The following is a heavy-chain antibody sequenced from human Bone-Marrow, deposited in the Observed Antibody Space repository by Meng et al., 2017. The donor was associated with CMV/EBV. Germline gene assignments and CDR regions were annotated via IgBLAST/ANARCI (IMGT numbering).Heavy chain of an antibody. Sequence: GESLKISCAASGFTFRSYVMHWVRQAPGRGLEWVTVVSYDGRHQYYADSVNGRFTISRDNSRNTLYLQMNNLRVEDTAVYYCATDRSKSPDSSNGMDVWGQGTTVTVSS. CDR1: GFTFRSYV. CDR2: VSYDGRHQ. J-gene: IGHJ6*02. D-gene: IGHD2-15*01. V-gene: IGHV3-30*03. CDR3: ATDRSKSPDSSNGMDV.